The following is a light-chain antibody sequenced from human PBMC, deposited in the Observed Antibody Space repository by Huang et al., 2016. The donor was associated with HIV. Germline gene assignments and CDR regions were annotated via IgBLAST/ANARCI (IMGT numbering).Light chain of an antibody. J-gene: IGKJ1*01. Sequence: EIVLTQSPGTLSLSPGERATLSCRASQSVSSSYLAWYQQKPGQAPRLLMYGASNRATGIPERFSGSGSGTDFTLTISRLEPEDFAVYYCQQCGDSPWTFGQGTKVEI. V-gene: IGKV3-20*01. CDR3: QQCGDSPWT. CDR1: QSVSSSY. CDR2: GAS.